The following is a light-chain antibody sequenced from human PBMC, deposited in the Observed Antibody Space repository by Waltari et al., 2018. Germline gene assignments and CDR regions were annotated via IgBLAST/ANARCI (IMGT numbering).Light chain of an antibody. CDR2: RES. J-gene: IGKJ1*01. CDR3: QQYHTYWR. Sequence: DIQMTQSPSTLSASVGDRVTITCRASQSISSWLAWYQQKPGKAPKLLIYRESSLESGVPSRFSGSGSGTEFTLTISSLQPDDFATYYCQQYHTYWRFGQGTKVEIK. V-gene: IGKV1-5*03. CDR1: QSISSW.